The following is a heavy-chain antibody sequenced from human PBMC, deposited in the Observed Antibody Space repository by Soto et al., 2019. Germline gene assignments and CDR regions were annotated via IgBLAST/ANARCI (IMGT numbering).Heavy chain of an antibody. J-gene: IGHJ4*02. Sequence: PVESLKISRKRSGYSFTSYGISWVRQTPGKGLAWTGRIDPSDSYPTYSPSFQGHVTISIDKSISTAYLQWSSLKASDTAMYYCARQSGPYSSSSAVGYWGQGTLVTVSS. CDR2: IDPSDSYP. CDR1: GYSFTSYG. CDR3: ARQSGPYSSSSAVGY. D-gene: IGHD6-6*01. V-gene: IGHV5-10-1*01.